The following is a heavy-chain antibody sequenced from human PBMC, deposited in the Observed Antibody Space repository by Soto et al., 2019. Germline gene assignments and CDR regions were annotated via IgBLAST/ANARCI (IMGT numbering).Heavy chain of an antibody. Sequence: QVYLVQSGAEVKKPGSSVKISCKASGGIFSSNTINWVRQAAGQGLEWMGGIIPLFGTANYAEKFQGSVTITSDNSTKTEYMELTSLRSEDTAVYYCASKAACGGDCYAFDSWGQGTLVTVSS. CDR3: ASKAACGGDCYAFDS. J-gene: IGHJ4*02. CDR2: IIPLFGTA. CDR1: GGIFSSNT. V-gene: IGHV1-69*06. D-gene: IGHD2-21*02.